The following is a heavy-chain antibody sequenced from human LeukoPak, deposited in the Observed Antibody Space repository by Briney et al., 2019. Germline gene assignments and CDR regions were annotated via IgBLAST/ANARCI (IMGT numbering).Heavy chain of an antibody. V-gene: IGHV3-48*03. CDR1: GFTFSSYE. Sequence: PGGSLRLSCAASGFTFSSYEMNWVRQAPGKGLEWVSYISSSGSTIYYADSVKGRFTISRDNAKNSLYLQMNSLRAEDTAVYYCARDRSDILGDYYYGMDVWGQGTTATVSS. CDR3: ARDRSDILGDYYYGMDV. CDR2: ISSSGSTI. D-gene: IGHD3-9*01. J-gene: IGHJ6*02.